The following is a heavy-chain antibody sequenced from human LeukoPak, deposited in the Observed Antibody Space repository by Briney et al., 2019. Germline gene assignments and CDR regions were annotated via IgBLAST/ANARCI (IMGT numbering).Heavy chain of an antibody. CDR1: VFTFSTYA. J-gene: IGHJ4*02. Sequence: GGSLRLSCAASVFTFSTYAFHWVRQAPGKGLEGVACIPSDGSDNYYANAVKGRFTISRDNSKNTLYLQMNSLRSEDTAVYYCAKGLGDYDDFRLGYWGQGTLVTVSS. D-gene: IGHD4-17*01. CDR3: AKGLGDYDDFRLGY. V-gene: IGHV3-30*02. CDR2: IPSDGSDN.